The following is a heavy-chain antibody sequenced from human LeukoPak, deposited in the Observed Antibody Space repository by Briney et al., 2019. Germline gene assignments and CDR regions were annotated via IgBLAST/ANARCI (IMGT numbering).Heavy chain of an antibody. J-gene: IGHJ5*02. D-gene: IGHD3-10*01. CDR3: TTDYYGSGSYYKGNWFDP. CDR1: GFTFSNAW. V-gene: IGHV3-15*01. CDR2: NKRKTDGGTT. Sequence: GGSLRLSCAASGFTFSNAWMSWVRQAPGKGLEWVGRNKRKTDGGTTDYAAPVKGRFTISRDDSKNTLFLQMNSLKNEDTAVYYCTTDYYGSGSYYKGNWFDPWGQGTLVTVSS.